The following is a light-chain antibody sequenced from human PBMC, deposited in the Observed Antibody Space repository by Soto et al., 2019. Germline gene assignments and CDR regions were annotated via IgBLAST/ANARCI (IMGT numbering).Light chain of an antibody. J-gene: IGKJ2*01. CDR2: GKS. CDR3: QEDCSSPMYT. CDR1: QSLSSSH. V-gene: IGKV3-20*01. Sequence: EIVLTQSPGTLSLSPGERATLSCRASQSLSSSHLARSQQKPVQAPRLLIDGKSGSATGIPDRFSGSGSGTGFTLTISSPEPDDVVVDYCQEDCSSPMYTFGQGTKVEIK.